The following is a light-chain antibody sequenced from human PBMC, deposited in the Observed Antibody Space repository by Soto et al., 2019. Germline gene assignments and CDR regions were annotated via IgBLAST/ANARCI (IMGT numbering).Light chain of an antibody. CDR1: SSDVGGYNY. V-gene: IGLV2-14*01. J-gene: IGLJ2*01. CDR2: EVS. Sequence: QSALTLPASVSGSPGQSITISCTGTSSDVGGYNYVSWYQQHPGKAPKLMIYEVSNRPSGVSNRFSGSKSGNTASLTISGLQAEDEADYYCSSYTSSSTLGVFGGGTKLTV. CDR3: SSYTSSSTLGV.